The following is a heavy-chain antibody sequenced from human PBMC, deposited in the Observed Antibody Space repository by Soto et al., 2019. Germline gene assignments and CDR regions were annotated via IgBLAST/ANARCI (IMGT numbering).Heavy chain of an antibody. CDR1: GGSISSYY. CDR2: IYSSGST. V-gene: IGHV4-59*08. CDR3: ARRYGGGFDY. J-gene: IGHJ4*02. D-gene: IGHD3-10*01. Sequence: QEQLLESGPGLVKPSETLSLTCTVSGGSISSYYWSWIRQPPGKGLEWIGYIYSSGSTNYNPSLKSRVTISVDTSKNQFSLKLSSVTAADTAVYYCARRYGGGFDYWGQGTLVTVSS.